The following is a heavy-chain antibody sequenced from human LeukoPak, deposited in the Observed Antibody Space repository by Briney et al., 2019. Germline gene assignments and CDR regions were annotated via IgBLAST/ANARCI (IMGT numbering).Heavy chain of an antibody. CDR2: ISSSSSYI. CDR1: GFTFSSYS. V-gene: IGHV3-21*01. D-gene: IGHD6-6*01. J-gene: IGHJ4*02. Sequence: GGSLRLSCAASGFTFSSYSMNWVRQAPGKGLEWVSSISSSSSYIYYADSVKGRFTISRDNAKNSLYLQMNSLRAEDTAVYYCAREVVEAARTHEIDYWGQGTLVTVSS. CDR3: AREVVEAARTHEIDY.